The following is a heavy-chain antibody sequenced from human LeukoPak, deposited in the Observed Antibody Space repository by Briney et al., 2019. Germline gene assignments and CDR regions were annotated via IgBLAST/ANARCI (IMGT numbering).Heavy chain of an antibody. CDR2: IYTSGST. Sequence: ASETLSLTCTVSGGSIGSYYWSWIRQPAGRGLEWIGRIYTSGSTNYNPSLKSRVTMSVDTSKNQFSLKLSSVTAADTAVYYCARVSYDYYGSGSYPHMDVWGKGTTVTVSS. CDR3: ARVSYDYYGSGSYPHMDV. J-gene: IGHJ6*03. D-gene: IGHD3-10*01. CDR1: GGSIGSYY. V-gene: IGHV4-4*07.